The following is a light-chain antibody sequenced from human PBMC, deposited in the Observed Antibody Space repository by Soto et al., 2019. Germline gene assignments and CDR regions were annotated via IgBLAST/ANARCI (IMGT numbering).Light chain of an antibody. CDR2: AAS. J-gene: IGKJ4*01. Sequence: IQLTQSPSSLSASVGDRVTMTCRASQGISSYLAWYQQKPGKAPKLLIYAASTLQSGVPSRFSGSGSGTDFTLTISSLQPEDFATYYCQQLSTYPLTFGGGTKVDIK. CDR1: QGISSY. V-gene: IGKV1-9*01. CDR3: QQLSTYPLT.